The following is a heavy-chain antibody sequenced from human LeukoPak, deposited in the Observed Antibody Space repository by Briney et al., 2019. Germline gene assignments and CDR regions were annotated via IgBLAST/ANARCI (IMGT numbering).Heavy chain of an antibody. D-gene: IGHD1-26*01. J-gene: IGHJ6*03. CDR3: AKGSGWDYYYYYMDV. Sequence: PGGSLRLSCAASGFTFSSYWMSWVRQAPGKGLEWVANIKQDGSEKYYVDSVKGRFTISRDNAKNSLYLQMNSLRAEDMALYYCAKGSGWDYYYYYMDVWGKGTTVTVSS. CDR1: GFTFSSYW. V-gene: IGHV3-7*03. CDR2: IKQDGSEK.